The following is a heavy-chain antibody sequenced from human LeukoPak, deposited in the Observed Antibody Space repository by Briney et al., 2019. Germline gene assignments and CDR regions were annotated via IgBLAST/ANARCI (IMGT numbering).Heavy chain of an antibody. Sequence: GGSLRPSCTASGFTFSFYWMTWVRQAPGKGLEWVANINPGGSEKHYVDSVKGRFTISRDNTKNSVYLQMNNLRAEDTALYYCARHSSGSYSRYFDYWGQGTLVTVSS. D-gene: IGHD3-10*01. CDR3: ARHSSGSYSRYFDY. CDR2: INPGGSEK. J-gene: IGHJ4*02. CDR1: GFTFSFYW. V-gene: IGHV3-7*05.